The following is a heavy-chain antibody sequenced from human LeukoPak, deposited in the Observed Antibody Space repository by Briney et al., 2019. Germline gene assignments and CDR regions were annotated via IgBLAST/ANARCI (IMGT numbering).Heavy chain of an antibody. CDR1: GFDFEDYA. D-gene: IGHD6-19*01. J-gene: IGHJ4*02. Sequence: GGSLRLSCAASGFDFEDYAIHWVRQVPGKGLEWVSGISWNSGSKGYAGSVKGRFTISRDNAKNSLYLQMNSLRSEDTALYYCAKDNIRIVVAGTIDYWGQGTLVTVSS. CDR2: ISWNSGSK. V-gene: IGHV3-9*01. CDR3: AKDNIRIVVAGTIDY.